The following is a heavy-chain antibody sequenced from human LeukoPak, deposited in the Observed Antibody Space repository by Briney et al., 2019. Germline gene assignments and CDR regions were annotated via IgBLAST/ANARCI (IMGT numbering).Heavy chain of an antibody. CDR1: GFTFSSYS. Sequence: PGGSLRLSCAASGFTFSSYSMNWVRQAPGKGLEWVSSISSSSSYIYYADSVKGRFTISRDNAKNSLYLQMNSLRAEDTAVYYCARSIPVRYSYGSTGPLGYWGQGTLVTVSS. J-gene: IGHJ4*02. CDR3: ARSIPVRYSYGSTGPLGY. V-gene: IGHV3-21*01. CDR2: ISSSSSYI. D-gene: IGHD5-18*01.